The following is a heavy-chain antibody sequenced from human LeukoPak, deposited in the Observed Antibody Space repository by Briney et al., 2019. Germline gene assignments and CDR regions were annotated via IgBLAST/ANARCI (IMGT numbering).Heavy chain of an antibody. J-gene: IGHJ4*02. V-gene: IGHV3-23*01. Sequence: PGGSPRLSCAASGFTFSSYAMSWVRQAPGKGLEWVSAISGSGGSTYYADSVKGRFTISRDNSKNTLYLQMNSLRAEDTAVYYCAKDLWFGETIAYYFDYWGQGTLVTVSS. D-gene: IGHD3-10*01. CDR1: GFTFSSYA. CDR2: ISGSGGST. CDR3: AKDLWFGETIAYYFDY.